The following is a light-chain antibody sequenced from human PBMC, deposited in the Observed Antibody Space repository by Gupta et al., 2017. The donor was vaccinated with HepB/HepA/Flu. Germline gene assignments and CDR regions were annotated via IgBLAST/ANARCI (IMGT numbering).Light chain of an antibody. J-gene: IGLJ2*01. Sequence: SALTQPRSVSWSPGQSVTISCTGTSSDVGSYNYVSCYQQHPRKAPKLMISDVSQRPSGVPERFSGSKSSNTASLTISGRQAEDEADYYCCSYAGSYTYVIFGGGTQLTVL. CDR2: DVS. V-gene: IGLV2-11*01. CDR1: SSDVGSYNY. CDR3: CSYAGSYTYVI.